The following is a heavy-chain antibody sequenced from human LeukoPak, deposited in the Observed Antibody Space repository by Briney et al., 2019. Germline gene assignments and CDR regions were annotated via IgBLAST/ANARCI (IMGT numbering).Heavy chain of an antibody. D-gene: IGHD3-10*01. Sequence: RTSETLSLTCAVYGGSFSGYYWSWIRQPPGKGLEWIGEINHSGSTNYNPSLKSRVTISVDTSKNQFSLKLSSVTAADTAVYYCARVASGGSGSYWFDPWGQGTLVTVSS. J-gene: IGHJ5*02. CDR2: INHSGST. CDR1: GGSFSGYY. CDR3: ARVASGGSGSYWFDP. V-gene: IGHV4-34*01.